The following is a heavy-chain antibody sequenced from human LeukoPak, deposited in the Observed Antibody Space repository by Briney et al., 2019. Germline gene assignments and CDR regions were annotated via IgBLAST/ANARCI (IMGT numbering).Heavy chain of an antibody. CDR1: GYTFTGYY. V-gene: IGHV1-2*02. CDR2: INPNRGAT. D-gene: IGHD3-10*01. CDR3: ARGRFGEWDNWFDP. Sequence: GASLKVSCKASGYTFTGYYIHWVRQAPGPGLEWMKWINPNRGATNYAQKFQGRVSMTRDTSISTAYMALSRLTSDDTAVYFCARGRFGEWDNWFDPWGQGTLVTVSS. J-gene: IGHJ5*02.